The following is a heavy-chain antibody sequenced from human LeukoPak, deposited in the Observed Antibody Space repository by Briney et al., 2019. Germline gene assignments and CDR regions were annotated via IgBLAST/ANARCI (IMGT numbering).Heavy chain of an antibody. CDR2: ISGSSSTI. CDR3: ARSFDI. J-gene: IGHJ3*02. Sequence: PGGSLRLSCVASGFTFSTYTMNWVRQAPGKGLEWVSYISGSSSTIYYADSVKGRFTISRDNAKNSLDLQMNSLRAEDTAVYYCARSFDIWGQGTMVTVSS. V-gene: IGHV3-48*01. CDR1: GFTFSTYT.